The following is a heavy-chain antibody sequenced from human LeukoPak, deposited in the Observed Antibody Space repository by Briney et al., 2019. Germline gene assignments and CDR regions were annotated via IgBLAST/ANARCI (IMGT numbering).Heavy chain of an antibody. CDR1: GGTFSSYA. CDR3: ARELGANHAFDI. V-gene: IGHV1-69*05. Sequence: SVKVSCKASGGTFSSYAISWVRQAPGQGLEWMGGIIPIFGTANYAQKFQGRVTITTDESTSTAYMELSSLRSEDTAVYYCARELGANHAFDIWGQGTMVTVSS. J-gene: IGHJ3*02. D-gene: IGHD1-26*01. CDR2: IIPIFGTA.